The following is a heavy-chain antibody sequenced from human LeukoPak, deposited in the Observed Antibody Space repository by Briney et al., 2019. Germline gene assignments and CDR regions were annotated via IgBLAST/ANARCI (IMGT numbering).Heavy chain of an antibody. CDR1: GFTFSSYG. J-gene: IGHJ4*02. V-gene: IGHV3-30*18. D-gene: IGHD5-12*01. CDR3: AKDRIRSSGYDCADY. Sequence: PGGSLRLSCAASGFTFSSYGMHWVCQAPGKGLEWVAVISYDGSNKYYADSVKGRFTISRDNSKNTLYLQMNSLRAEDTAVYYCAKDRIRSSGYDCADYWGQGTLVTVSS. CDR2: ISYDGSNK.